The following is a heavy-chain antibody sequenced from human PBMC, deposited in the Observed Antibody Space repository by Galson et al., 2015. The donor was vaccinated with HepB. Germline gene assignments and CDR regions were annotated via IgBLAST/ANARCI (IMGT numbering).Heavy chain of an antibody. J-gene: IGHJ4*02. CDR3: ARQHDISGYYAY. V-gene: IGHV1-69*13. CDR1: GVTFSSYA. CDR2: IIPLFGSA. Sequence: SVKVSCKASGVTFSSYAISWLRQAPGQGLEWMGGIIPLFGSANYAQKLQGRVTITADEFTSTTYMELSSLRSEDTALYYCARQHDISGYYAYWGQGTLVTVSS. D-gene: IGHD3-22*01.